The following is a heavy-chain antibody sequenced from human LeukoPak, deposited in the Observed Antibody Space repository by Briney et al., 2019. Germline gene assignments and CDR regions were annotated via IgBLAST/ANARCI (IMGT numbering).Heavy chain of an antibody. D-gene: IGHD3-10*01. J-gene: IGHJ4*02. CDR3: ARHSAYCSGSYPRRYPTKYFDY. V-gene: IGHV4-34*01. CDR2: SNHSGST. Sequence: SETLSLTCAVYGGSFSGYYWSWIRQPPGKGLEWIGESNHSGSTNYNPSLKSRVTISVDTSKNQFSLKLSSVTAADTAVYYCARHSAYCSGSYPRRYPTKYFDYWGQGTLVTVSS. CDR1: GGSFSGYY.